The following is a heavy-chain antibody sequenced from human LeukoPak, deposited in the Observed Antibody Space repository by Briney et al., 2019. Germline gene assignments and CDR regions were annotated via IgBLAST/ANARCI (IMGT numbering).Heavy chain of an antibody. CDR3: ARGDYTVLAGSPFDL. J-gene: IGHJ4*02. V-gene: IGHV4-30-4*01. CDR1: GDAITSGDDY. Sequence: SQTLSLTCSVSGDAITSGDDYWNWIRQSPGKGLQWIGYIFFTGSTYYNPSLGSRFTISLDAPKNQFSLRLNSVTTADTAVYYCARGDYTVLAGSPFDLWGRGTLVTVSS. CDR2: IFFTGST. D-gene: IGHD6-19*01.